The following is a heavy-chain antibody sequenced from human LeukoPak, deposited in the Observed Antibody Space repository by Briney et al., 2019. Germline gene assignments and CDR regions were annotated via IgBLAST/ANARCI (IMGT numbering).Heavy chain of an antibody. J-gene: IGHJ4*02. V-gene: IGHV3-48*04. Sequence: GRSLRLSCAASGFTFSSYSMNWVRQAPGKGLEWVSYISSSSSTIYYADSVKGRFTISRDNAKNSLYLQMNSLRAEDTAVYYCARWVVATMFDYWGQGTLVTVSS. CDR1: GFTFSSYS. D-gene: IGHD5-12*01. CDR3: ARWVVATMFDY. CDR2: ISSSSSTI.